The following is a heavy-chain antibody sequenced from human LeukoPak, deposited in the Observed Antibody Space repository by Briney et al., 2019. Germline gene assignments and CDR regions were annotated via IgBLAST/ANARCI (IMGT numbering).Heavy chain of an antibody. CDR2: ISSSGSIR. CDR1: GLTFSTYS. V-gene: IGHV3-48*02. D-gene: IGHD3-10*01. CDR3: ARGVIWFGESPKNWLGPDP. J-gene: IGHJ5*02. Sequence: GGSLRLSCEVSGLTFSTYSMNWVRQAPGKGLEWISYISSSGSIRYYADSVKGRFTISRDNAKNSLYLQMNSLRDEDTAVYCCARGVIWFGESPKNWLGPDPWGQGTLVTVSS.